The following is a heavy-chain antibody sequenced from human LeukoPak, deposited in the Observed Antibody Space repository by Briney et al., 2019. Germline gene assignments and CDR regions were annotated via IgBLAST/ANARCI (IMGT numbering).Heavy chain of an antibody. J-gene: IGHJ3*02. CDR2: IYYSGST. V-gene: IGHV4-39*01. D-gene: IGHD3-3*01. CDR3: ARHALRITIFASYGLNAFDI. Sequence: ASGTLSLTCTASGGSISSSSYYWGRIRQPPGKGLEWIGSIYYSGSTYYNPSLKSRVTISVATSKNQFSLKLSYVTAADTAVYYCARHALRITIFASYGLNAFDIWGQGTMVTVSS. CDR1: GGSISSSSYY.